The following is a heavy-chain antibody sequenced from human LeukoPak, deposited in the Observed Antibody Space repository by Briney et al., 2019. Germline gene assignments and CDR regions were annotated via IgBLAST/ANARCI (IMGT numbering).Heavy chain of an antibody. V-gene: IGHV3-21*04. CDR1: GFTFSSYS. D-gene: IGHD2-21*02. J-gene: IGHJ4*02. CDR3: ARDRGVVVAGMGYYLDY. CDR2: ISSSSSYI. Sequence: GGSLRLSCAASGFTFSSYSMNWVRQAPGKGLEWVSSISSSSSYIYYADSVKGRFTISRDNALNSLYLQMNSLRTDDTAVYYCARDRGVVVAGMGYYLDYWGQGALVTVSS.